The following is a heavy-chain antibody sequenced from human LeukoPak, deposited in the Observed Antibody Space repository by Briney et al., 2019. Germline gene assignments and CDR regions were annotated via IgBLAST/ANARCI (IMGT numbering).Heavy chain of an antibody. D-gene: IGHD3-10*01. J-gene: IGHJ4*02. V-gene: IGHV1-69*05. CDR1: GGTFSSYA. Sequence: GSSVKVSCKASGGTFSSYAISWVRQAPGQGLEWMGRIIPIFGTANYAQKFQGRVTITTDESTSTAYMGLSSLRSEDTAVYYCASDRFGELLLSVWYFDYWGQGTLVTVSS. CDR3: ASDRFGELLLSVWYFDY. CDR2: IIPIFGTA.